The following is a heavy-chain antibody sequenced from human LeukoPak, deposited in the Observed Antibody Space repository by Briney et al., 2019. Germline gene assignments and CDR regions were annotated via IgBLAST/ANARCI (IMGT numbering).Heavy chain of an antibody. CDR2: ISSSSSYI. Sequence: PGGSLRLSCAVSGCTFSSYGMHWVRQAPGKGLEWVSSISSSSSYIYYADSVKGRFTISRDNAKNSLYLQMNSLRAEDTAVYYCARESQVYDSSGYYSYYFDYWGQGTLVTVSS. V-gene: IGHV3-21*01. D-gene: IGHD3-22*01. CDR1: GCTFSSYG. J-gene: IGHJ4*02. CDR3: ARESQVYDSSGYYSYYFDY.